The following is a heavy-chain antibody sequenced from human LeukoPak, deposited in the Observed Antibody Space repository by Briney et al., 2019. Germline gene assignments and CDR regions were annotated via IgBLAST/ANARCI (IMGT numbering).Heavy chain of an antibody. CDR2: INPNSGGT. D-gene: IGHD1-26*01. CDR1: GYTFTGYY. V-gene: IGHV1-2*02. J-gene: IGHJ4*02. CDR3: ARDYSGSYYAPGY. Sequence: VASVKVSCKASGYTFTGYYMHWVRQAPGQGLEWMGWINPNSGGTNYAQKFQGRVTMTRDTSISTAYMELSRLRSDDTAVCYCARDYSGSYYAPGYWGQGTLVTVSS.